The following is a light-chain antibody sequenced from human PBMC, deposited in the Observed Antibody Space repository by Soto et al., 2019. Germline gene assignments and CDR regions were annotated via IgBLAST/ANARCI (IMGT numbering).Light chain of an antibody. CDR3: QQYSSSRT. CDR1: QSVSSNH. Sequence: EIELTQSPATLSLSQGERATISCRASQSVSSNHLAWYQQKPGQAPRLLIYGGSIRATGIPVRFSGSGSETDFTLTITRLEPEDFAVYYCQQYSSSRTFGQGTKVDIK. V-gene: IGKV3-20*01. J-gene: IGKJ1*01. CDR2: GGS.